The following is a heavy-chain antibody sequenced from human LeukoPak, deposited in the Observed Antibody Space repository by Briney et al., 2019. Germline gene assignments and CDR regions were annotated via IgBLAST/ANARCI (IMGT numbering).Heavy chain of an antibody. J-gene: IGHJ3*02. CDR2: ISSSSSYI. CDR3: ARDPGDAFDI. CDR1: GGSISGTSYY. V-gene: IGHV3-21*01. Sequence: ETLSLTCTVSGGSISGTSYYWGWVRQAPGKGQEWVSSISSSSSYIYYADSVKGRFTISRDNAKNSLYLQMNSLRAEDTAVYYCARDPGDAFDIWGQGTMVTVSS.